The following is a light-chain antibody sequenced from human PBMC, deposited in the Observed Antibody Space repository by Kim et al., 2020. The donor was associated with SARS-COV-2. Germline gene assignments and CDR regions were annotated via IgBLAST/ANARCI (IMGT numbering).Light chain of an antibody. Sequence: LSPGERATLSCRASQSGSRYLAWYQQKPGQAPRLLIYDAANRATGIPARFSAGGSRTDFTLTISSLESEDFAVYYCQQRHSWPLTFGGGTKVDIK. V-gene: IGKV3-11*01. CDR1: QSGSRY. CDR3: QQRHSWPLT. CDR2: DAA. J-gene: IGKJ4*01.